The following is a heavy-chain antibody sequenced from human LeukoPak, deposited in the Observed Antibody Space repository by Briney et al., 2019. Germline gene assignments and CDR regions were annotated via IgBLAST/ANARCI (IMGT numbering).Heavy chain of an antibody. CDR3: ARESSGAGGAFDI. V-gene: IGHV3-48*03. J-gene: IGHJ3*02. Sequence: GGSRRLSCAASGFTFSGYEMSWVRQAPGKGLEWVSYISISGSTLYYADSVKGRFTISRDNAKNSLYLQMNRLRAEDTAVYYCARESSGAGGAFDIWGQGTMVTVSS. CDR2: ISISGSTL. CDR1: GFTFSGYE. D-gene: IGHD3-22*01.